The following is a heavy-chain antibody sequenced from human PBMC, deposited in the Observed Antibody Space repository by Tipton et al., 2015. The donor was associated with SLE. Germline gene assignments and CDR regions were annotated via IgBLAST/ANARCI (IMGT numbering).Heavy chain of an antibody. Sequence: LSLTCAASGFIFDDYAMHWVRQAPGKGLEWVSGISWNSGALGYADSVKGRFTISRDNAKNSLLLHMNRLTAEDTAFYYCAKDLSMHYDSTGYIDYWGQGTLVTVSS. J-gene: IGHJ4*02. D-gene: IGHD3-22*01. CDR2: ISWNSGAL. CDR3: AKDLSMHYDSTGYIDY. CDR1: GFIFDDYA. V-gene: IGHV3-9*01.